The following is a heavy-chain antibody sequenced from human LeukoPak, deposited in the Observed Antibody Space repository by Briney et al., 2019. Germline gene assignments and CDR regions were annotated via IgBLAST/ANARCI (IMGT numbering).Heavy chain of an antibody. CDR3: ARGEEQQLDY. J-gene: IGHJ4*02. CDR1: GGSISSGSYY. D-gene: IGHD6-13*01. CDR2: IYTSGST. V-gene: IGHV4-61*02. Sequence: SQTLSLTCTVSGGSISSGSYYWSWIRQPAGKGLKWIGRIYTSGSTNYNPSLKSRVTISVDTSKNQFSLKLSSVTAADTAVYYCARGEEQQLDYWGQGTLVTVSS.